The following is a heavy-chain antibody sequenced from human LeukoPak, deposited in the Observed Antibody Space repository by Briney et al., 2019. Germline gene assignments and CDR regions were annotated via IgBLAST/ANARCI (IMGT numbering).Heavy chain of an antibody. J-gene: IGHJ1*01. V-gene: IGHV4-34*01. CDR3: ARGYDSGSYYQF. CDR2: INRGGST. CDR1: GGSFSGYY. Sequence: PSETLSLTCAVYGGSFSGYYWSWIRQPPGKGLEWIGEINRGGSTSYVPSLKSRVTVSLVTSKKQFSLKLTSVTAADTGVYYCARGYDSGSYYQFWGQGTLVTVSS. D-gene: IGHD3-10*01.